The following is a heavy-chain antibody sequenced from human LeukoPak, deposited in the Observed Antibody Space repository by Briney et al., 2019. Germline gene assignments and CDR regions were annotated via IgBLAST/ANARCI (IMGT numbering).Heavy chain of an antibody. D-gene: IGHD1-26*01. J-gene: IGHJ6*02. CDR1: GFTFSSYS. CDR2: ISSSSSTI. Sequence: PGGSLRLSCAASGFTFSSYSMNWVRQAPGKGLEWVSYISSSSSTIYYADSVKGRFTISRDNSKNTLYLQMNSLRAEDTAVYYCARDRGSRTYYYYGMDVWGQGTTVTVSS. V-gene: IGHV3-48*01. CDR3: ARDRGSRTYYYYGMDV.